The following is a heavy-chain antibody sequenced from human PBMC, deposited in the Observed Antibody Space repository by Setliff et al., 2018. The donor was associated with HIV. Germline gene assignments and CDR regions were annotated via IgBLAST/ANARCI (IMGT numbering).Heavy chain of an antibody. CDR2: IYYTGSA. V-gene: IGHV4-59*01. D-gene: IGHD3-10*01. CDR3: AREGQNMDDSFDL. Sequence: SETLSLTCSVSGGSIGSNYWSWIRQPLGKGLEWIGYIYYTGSASYNPSLKSRVTMSADTSKNNFSLKLTSVTAADTAVYYCAREGQNMDDSFDLWGQGTMVTVSS. J-gene: IGHJ3*01. CDR1: GGSIGSNY.